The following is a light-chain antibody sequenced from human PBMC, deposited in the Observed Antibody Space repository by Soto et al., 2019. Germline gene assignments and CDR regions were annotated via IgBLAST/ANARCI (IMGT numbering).Light chain of an antibody. CDR3: QQCYSTPRT. CDR1: QSISSY. CDR2: AAS. Sequence: DIQMTQSPSSLSASVGDRVTITCRASQSISSYLNWYQQKPGKAPKLLIYAASSLQSGVPSRFSGSGSGTYFTLTISSLQPEDFATYYCQQCYSTPRTFGGGTKVEIK. J-gene: IGKJ4*01. V-gene: IGKV1-39*01.